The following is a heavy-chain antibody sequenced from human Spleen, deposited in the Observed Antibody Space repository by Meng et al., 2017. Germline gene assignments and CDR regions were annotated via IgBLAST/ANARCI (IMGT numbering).Heavy chain of an antibody. CDR3: ARGSVTYYYDSSGYWGLDY. CDR1: GLLFSNYG. J-gene: IGHJ4*02. Sequence: GESLKISCAASGLLFSNYGIHWVRQPPGKGLEWLAFISYDGSDKYYADSVKGRFTISRDNSKDTLYLQMNSVRVEDTAVYYCARGSVTYYYDSSGYWGLDYWGQGTLVTVSS. CDR2: ISYDGSDK. D-gene: IGHD3-22*01. V-gene: IGHV3-30*04.